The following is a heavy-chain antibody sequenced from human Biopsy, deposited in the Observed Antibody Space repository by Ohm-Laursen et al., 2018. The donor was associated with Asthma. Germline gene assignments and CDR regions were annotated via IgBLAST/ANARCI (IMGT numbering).Heavy chain of an antibody. Sequence: GTLSLTCIVSGGSASTGSYYWSWIRQPPGKGLEWLGYIYYTGSDNYNPSLKSRVTISVDTSKNQFSLRLNSVTAADTAVYYCARGPNYHGSGRAPIGMDVWGQGTTVTVSS. J-gene: IGHJ6*02. D-gene: IGHD3-10*01. CDR2: IYYTGSD. CDR1: GGSASTGSYY. CDR3: ARGPNYHGSGRAPIGMDV. V-gene: IGHV4-61*01.